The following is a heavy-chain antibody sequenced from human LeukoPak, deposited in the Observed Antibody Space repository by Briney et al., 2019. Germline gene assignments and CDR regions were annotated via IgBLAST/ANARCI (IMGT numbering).Heavy chain of an antibody. D-gene: IGHD3/OR15-3a*01. CDR1: GFTLSDYY. Sequence: GGSLRLSCAASGFTLSDYYMSWIRQAPGKGLEWVSYSSSSGTTIYYADSVKGRFAISRDNAKNSLYLQMNSLRAEDTAVYYCARRRDFIDYWGQGTLVTGSS. V-gene: IGHV3-11*01. CDR3: ARRRDFIDY. CDR2: SSSSGTTI. J-gene: IGHJ4*02.